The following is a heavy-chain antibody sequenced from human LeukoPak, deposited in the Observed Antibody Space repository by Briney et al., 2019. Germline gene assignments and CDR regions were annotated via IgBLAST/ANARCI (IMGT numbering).Heavy chain of an antibody. D-gene: IGHD2-21*02. V-gene: IGHV2-70*04. CDR1: GFSLSTRGMR. J-gene: IGHJ4*02. Sequence: SGPTLVNPTQTLTLTCTFSGFSLSTRGMRVRWIRQPPGKALEWLARIDWDDDKFYSTSLKTRLTISKDTSKNQVVLTMTNMDPVDTATYYCARTPYCGGDCYVDYWGQGTLVTVSS. CDR2: IDWDDDK. CDR3: ARTPYCGGDCYVDY.